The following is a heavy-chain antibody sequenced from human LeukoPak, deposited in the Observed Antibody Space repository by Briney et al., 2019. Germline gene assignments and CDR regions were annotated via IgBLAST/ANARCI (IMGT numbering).Heavy chain of an antibody. CDR3: ARQHYYDSSGHNWFDP. CDR1: GGSFSDYY. J-gene: IGHJ5*02. D-gene: IGHD3-22*01. CDR2: IIPSGST. Sequence: PSETLSLTCAVYGGSFSDYYWSWIRQPPGKGLEWIGEIIPSGSTHYNPSLKSRVTVSVDTSKNQFSLKLSSVTAADTAVYYCARQHYYDSSGHNWFDPWGQGTLVTVSS. V-gene: IGHV4-34*12.